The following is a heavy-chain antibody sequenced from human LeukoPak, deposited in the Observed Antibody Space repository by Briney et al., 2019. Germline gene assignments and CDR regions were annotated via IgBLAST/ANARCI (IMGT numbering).Heavy chain of an antibody. V-gene: IGHV3-23*01. Sequence: PGRSLRLSCAASGFTFSSYTMSWVRQAPGKGLEWVSAISGSGGSTYYADSVKGRFTISRDNSKNTLYLQMNSLRAEDTAVYYCAKEPLGSWSPYDYWGQGTLVTVSS. J-gene: IGHJ4*02. D-gene: IGHD7-27*01. CDR3: AKEPLGSWSPYDY. CDR1: GFTFSSYT. CDR2: ISGSGGST.